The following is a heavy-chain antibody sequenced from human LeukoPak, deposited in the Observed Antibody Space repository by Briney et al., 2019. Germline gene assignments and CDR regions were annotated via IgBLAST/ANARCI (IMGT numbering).Heavy chain of an antibody. V-gene: IGHV3-66*01. J-gene: IGHJ3*02. CDR1: GFTVSSNY. Sequence: QAGGSLRLSCAASGFTVSSNYMSWVRQAPGKGLEWVSVIYSGGTIYYADSVKGRFTISRDNAKNSLYLQMNSLRAEDTAVYYCARVAIWDVGLVSLNIAAAGPDAFDIWGQGTMVTVSS. D-gene: IGHD6-13*01. CDR3: ARVAIWDVGLVSLNIAAAGPDAFDI. CDR2: IYSGGTI.